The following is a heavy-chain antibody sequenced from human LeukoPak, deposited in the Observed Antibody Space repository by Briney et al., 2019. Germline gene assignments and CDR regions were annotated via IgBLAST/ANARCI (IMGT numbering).Heavy chain of an antibody. Sequence: GGSLRLSCAASGFTFSSYSMNWVRQAPGKGLEWVSYISSSSSTIYYADSVKGRFTISRDNAKNSLYLQMNSLRAEDTAVCYCARDYYDSSGSPGIDYWGQGTLVTVSS. CDR3: ARDYYDSSGSPGIDY. CDR1: GFTFSSYS. V-gene: IGHV3-48*01. D-gene: IGHD3-22*01. J-gene: IGHJ4*02. CDR2: ISSSSSTI.